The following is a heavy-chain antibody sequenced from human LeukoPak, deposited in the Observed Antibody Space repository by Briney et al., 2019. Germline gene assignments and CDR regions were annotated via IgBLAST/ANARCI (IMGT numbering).Heavy chain of an antibody. D-gene: IGHD6-19*01. Sequence: HGESLKISCKGSGYSFTSYWISWVRQMPGKGLEWMGRIDPSDSYTNSSPSFQGHVTISADKSISTAYLQWSSLKASDTAMYYCARQTYSSGWYEDYWGQGTLVTVSS. CDR3: ARQTYSSGWYEDY. V-gene: IGHV5-10-1*01. CDR1: GYSFTSYW. J-gene: IGHJ4*02. CDR2: IDPSDSYT.